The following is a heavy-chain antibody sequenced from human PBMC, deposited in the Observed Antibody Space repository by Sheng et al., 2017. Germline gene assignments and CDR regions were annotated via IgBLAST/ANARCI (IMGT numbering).Heavy chain of an antibody. CDR2: ISGSGGST. CDR1: GFTFSSYA. V-gene: IGHV3-23*01. J-gene: IGHJ6*03. Sequence: EVQLLESGGGLVQPGGSLRLSCAASGFTFSSYAMSWVRQAPGKGVEWVSAISGSGGSTYYADSVKGRFTISRDNSKNTLYLQMNSLRAEDTAVYYCAKLNNYGFELYYYYYYMDVWGKGTTVTVSS. CDR3: AKLNNYGFELYYYYYYMDV. D-gene: IGHD5-18*01.